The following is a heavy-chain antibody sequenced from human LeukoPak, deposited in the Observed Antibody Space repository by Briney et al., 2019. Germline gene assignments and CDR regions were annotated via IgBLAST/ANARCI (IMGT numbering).Heavy chain of an antibody. V-gene: IGHV1-69*13. D-gene: IGHD3-22*01. J-gene: IGHJ4*02. Sequence: ASVKVSCKASGGTFSSYAISWVRQAPGQGLEWMGGIIPIFGTANYAQKFQGRVTITADESTSTAYMELSSLRSEDTAAYYCARRHYYDSSGYYDYWGQGTLVTVSS. CDR1: GGTFSSYA. CDR3: ARRHYYDSSGYYDY. CDR2: IIPIFGTA.